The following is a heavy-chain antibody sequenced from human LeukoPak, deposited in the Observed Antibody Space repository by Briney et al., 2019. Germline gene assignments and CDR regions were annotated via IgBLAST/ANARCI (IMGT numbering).Heavy chain of an antibody. CDR1: GFTFSSYA. J-gene: IGHJ4*02. CDR3: AKAWYCSSTSCPFDY. Sequence: GGSLRLSCAASGFTFSSYAMSWVRQAPGKGLEWVSAISGSGGSTYYADSVKGRFTISRDNSKNTLYLQMNSLRAEDTAVYYCAKAWYCSSTSCPFDYWGQGTLVTVSS. CDR2: ISGSGGST. V-gene: IGHV3-23*01. D-gene: IGHD2-2*01.